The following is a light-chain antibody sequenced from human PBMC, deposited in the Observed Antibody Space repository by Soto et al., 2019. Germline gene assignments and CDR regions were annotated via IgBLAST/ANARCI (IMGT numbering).Light chain of an antibody. J-gene: IGLJ1*01. CDR1: SSDVGDND. CDR3: SAYAGSNTFV. V-gene: IGLV2-8*01. CDR2: AVT. Sequence: QSALAQPPSASGSPGQSVTISCTGTSSDVGDNDVSWYQQHLGKAPKLIIYAVTLRPSGVPDRFSGSKSGNTASLTVSGLQADDEADYYCSAYAGSNTFVFGTGTKVTVL.